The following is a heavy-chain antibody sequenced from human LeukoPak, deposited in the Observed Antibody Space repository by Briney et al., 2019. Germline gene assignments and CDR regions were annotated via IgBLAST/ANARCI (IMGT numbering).Heavy chain of an antibody. CDR3: ARASRGGATTGYFDY. Sequence: SETLSLTCTVSGGSISSYYWSWIRQPPGKGLEWIGYIYYSGSTNYNPSLKSRVTISVDTSKNQFSLKLSSVTAADTAVYYCARASRGGATTGYFDYWGQGTLVTVSS. V-gene: IGHV4-59*01. CDR2: IYYSGST. J-gene: IGHJ4*02. CDR1: GGSISSYY. D-gene: IGHD4-17*01.